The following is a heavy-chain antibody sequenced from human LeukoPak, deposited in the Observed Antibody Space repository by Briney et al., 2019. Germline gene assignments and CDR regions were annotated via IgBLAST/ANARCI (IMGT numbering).Heavy chain of an antibody. J-gene: IGHJ3*02. D-gene: IGHD6-19*01. CDR1: GYTFTGYY. CDR3: ARDSSGLEDAFDI. CDR2: INPNSGGT. V-gene: IGHV1-2*02. Sequence: ASVKVSCKASGYTFTGYYMHWVRQAPGQGLEWMGWINPNSGGTNYAQKFQGRVTMTRDTSISTAYMGLSRLRSDDTAVYYCARDSSGLEDAFDIWGQGTMVTVSS.